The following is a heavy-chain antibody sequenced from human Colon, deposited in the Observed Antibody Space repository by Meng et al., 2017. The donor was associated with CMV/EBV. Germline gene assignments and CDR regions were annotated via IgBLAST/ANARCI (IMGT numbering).Heavy chain of an antibody. CDR3: ARGLYGSGRHQIDY. CDR2: INHSGST. V-gene: IGHV4-34*01. D-gene: IGHD3-10*01. Sequence: QGQLQQWGAGLLKPSETLSLTCAVYGGSFSGYYWSWIRQHPGKGLEWIGEINHSGSTNYNPSLKSRVTISVDTSKNQFSLKLSSVTAADTAVYYCARGLYGSGRHQIDYWGQGTLVTVSS. CDR1: GGSFSGYY. J-gene: IGHJ4*02.